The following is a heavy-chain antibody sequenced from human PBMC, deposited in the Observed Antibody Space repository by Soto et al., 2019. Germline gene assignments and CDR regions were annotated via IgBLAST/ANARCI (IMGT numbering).Heavy chain of an antibody. CDR1: GYTFSDYY. Sequence: GGSLRLSCAASGYTFSDYYMSWIRQAPGKGLEWVSYISSSGSTIYYADSVKGRFTMSRDNAKNSLYLQMNSLRAEDTAVYYCARDGPRYCSSTSCPFDYWGQGTLVTVSS. D-gene: IGHD2-2*01. V-gene: IGHV3-11*01. CDR3: ARDGPRYCSSTSCPFDY. J-gene: IGHJ4*02. CDR2: ISSSGSTI.